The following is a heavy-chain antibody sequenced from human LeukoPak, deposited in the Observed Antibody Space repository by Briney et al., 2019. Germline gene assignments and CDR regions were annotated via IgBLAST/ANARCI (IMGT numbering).Heavy chain of an antibody. J-gene: IGHJ4*02. Sequence: GGSLRLSCAASGFTFSSYVMHWVRQAPGKGLEGVAFIRYDGSNKYYADSVKGRFTISRDNSKNTLYLQMNSLRAEDTAVYYCAKDGKYGSGSLDYWGQGTLVTVSS. CDR2: IRYDGSNK. CDR3: AKDGKYGSGSLDY. V-gene: IGHV3-30*02. CDR1: GFTFSSYV. D-gene: IGHD3-10*01.